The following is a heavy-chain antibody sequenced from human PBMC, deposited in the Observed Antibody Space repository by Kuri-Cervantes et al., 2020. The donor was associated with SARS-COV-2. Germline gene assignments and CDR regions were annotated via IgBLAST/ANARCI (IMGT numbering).Heavy chain of an antibody. D-gene: IGHD2-2*01. V-gene: IGHV4-61*05. CDR3: ARLNLVVPAAVEGMDV. J-gene: IGHJ6*02. CDR2: IYYSGST. Sequence: SETLSLTCPVSGVSISSSGFYWGWIRQPPGKGLEWIGYIYYSGSTNYNPSLKSRVTISVDTSKNQFSLKLSSVTAADTAVYYCARLNLVVPAAVEGMDVWGQGTTVTVSS. CDR1: GVSISSSGFY.